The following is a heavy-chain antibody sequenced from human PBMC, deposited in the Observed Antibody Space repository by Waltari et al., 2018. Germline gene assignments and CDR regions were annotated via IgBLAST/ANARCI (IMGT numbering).Heavy chain of an antibody. CDR1: GYSFTSYW. Sequence: EVQLVQSGAEVKKPGESLKISCKGSGYSFTSYWIGWVRQMPGKGLEWMGIIYPGDNETRYSPSVQGQVTIAADKSISTAYLQWSSLKAADTAMYYCARHVPYCGGDCLGGIDPWGQGTLVTVSS. CDR2: IYPGDNET. CDR3: ARHVPYCGGDCLGGIDP. V-gene: IGHV5-51*01. J-gene: IGHJ5*02. D-gene: IGHD2-21*01.